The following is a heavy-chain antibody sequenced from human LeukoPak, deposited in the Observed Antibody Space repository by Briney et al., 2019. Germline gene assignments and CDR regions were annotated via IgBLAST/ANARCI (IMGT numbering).Heavy chain of an antibody. Sequence: SETLSLTCTVSGGPISSDSYYWAWIRQPPGKGLEWIASIYYSGSTYYNPSLKSRVTISVDTSRNQFSLKLNSVTAADTAVYYCARGACSSTSCYCDYWGQGTLVTVSS. CDR3: ARGACSSTSCYCDY. D-gene: IGHD2-2*01. CDR2: IYYSGST. CDR1: GGPISSDSYY. J-gene: IGHJ4*02. V-gene: IGHV4-39*01.